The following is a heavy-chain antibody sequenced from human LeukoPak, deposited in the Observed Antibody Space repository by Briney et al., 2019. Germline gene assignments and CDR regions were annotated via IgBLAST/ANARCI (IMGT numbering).Heavy chain of an antibody. CDR3: ARGGIGGATPDY. J-gene: IGHJ4*02. CDR2: VNNDGTGT. V-gene: IGHV3-74*01. Sequence: GGSLRLSCAVSGFTFSRYWIHWVRQAPGKGLVWVSYVNNDGTGTSYADSVKGRFTISRDNAKNTLYLQMNSLRAEDTAVYYCARGGIGGATPDYWGQGALVTVSS. D-gene: IGHD1-26*01. CDR1: GFTFSRYW.